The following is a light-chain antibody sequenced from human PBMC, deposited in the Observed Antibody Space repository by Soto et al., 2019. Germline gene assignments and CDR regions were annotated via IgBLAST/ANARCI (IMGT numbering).Light chain of an antibody. CDR3: QQYDNLPYT. J-gene: IGKJ2*01. V-gene: IGKV1-33*01. Sequence: DIPMTQSPSSLSASVGDRVTITCQASQDISNYLNWFHQQPGKAPKLLIYDASNLETGVPSRFSGSGSGTDFTFTINSLQPEDIATYYCQQYDNLPYTFGQGTKLEIK. CDR2: DAS. CDR1: QDISNY.